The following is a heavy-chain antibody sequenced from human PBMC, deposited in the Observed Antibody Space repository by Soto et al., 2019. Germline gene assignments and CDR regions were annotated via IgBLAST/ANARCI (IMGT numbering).Heavy chain of an antibody. CDR3: AKDQEVGATVFDY. CDR1: GFTFSSYG. Sequence: PGGSLRLSCAASGFTFSSYGMHWVRQAPGKGLEWVAVISYDGSNKYYADSVKGRFTISRDNSKNTLYLQMNSLRAEDTAVYYCAKDQEVGATVFDYWGQGTLVTVSS. CDR2: ISYDGSNK. J-gene: IGHJ4*02. V-gene: IGHV3-30*18. D-gene: IGHD1-26*01.